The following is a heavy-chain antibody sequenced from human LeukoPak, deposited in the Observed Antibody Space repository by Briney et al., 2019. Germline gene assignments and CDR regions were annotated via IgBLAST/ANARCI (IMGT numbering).Heavy chain of an antibody. D-gene: IGHD3-10*01. CDR2: ITPDGGGT. CDR3: ARVFGFGFLDTYYFDY. V-gene: IGHV3-64*01. Sequence: PGGSLRLSCAASGFTFSGYPMHWVRQAPGKGLEYVSAITPDGGGTYYASSVRGRFTISRDNSMNTLYLQMGGLRDEDMAVYYCARVFGFGFLDTYYFDYWGQGTLVTVSS. J-gene: IGHJ4*02. CDR1: GFTFSGYP.